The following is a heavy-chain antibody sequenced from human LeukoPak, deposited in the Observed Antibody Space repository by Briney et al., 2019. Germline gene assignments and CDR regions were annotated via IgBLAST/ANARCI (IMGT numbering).Heavy chain of an antibody. CDR3: ARRGIGSYGDSFDY. D-gene: IGHD4-17*01. CDR2: IYPGDSDT. Sequence: GESLKISCKGSGYSFTSYWIGWVRQMPGKGLEWMGIIYPGDSDTRYSPSFQGQVTISVDKSITTASLHWSSLKASDTAIYYCARRGIGSYGDSFDYWGQGTLVTVSS. CDR1: GYSFTSYW. J-gene: IGHJ4*02. V-gene: IGHV5-51*01.